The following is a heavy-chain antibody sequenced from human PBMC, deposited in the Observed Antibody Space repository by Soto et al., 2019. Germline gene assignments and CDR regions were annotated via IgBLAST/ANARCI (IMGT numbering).Heavy chain of an antibody. D-gene: IGHD1-1*01. J-gene: IGHJ3*01. CDR2: IDIDGTT. Sequence: EVQLVESGGGLVQPGGSLRLSCAASGFTVSSNYMSWVRQAPGQGLECLSVIDIDGTTYYADSVKGRFTIYRHNSTNTLYLHMDSLRAEDTAVYYGARGRTHGWGQGTMVTVSS. V-gene: IGHV3-53*04. CDR3: ARGRTHG. CDR1: GFTVSSNY.